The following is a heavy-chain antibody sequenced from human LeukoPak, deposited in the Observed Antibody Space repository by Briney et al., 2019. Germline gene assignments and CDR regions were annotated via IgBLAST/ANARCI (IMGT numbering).Heavy chain of an antibody. D-gene: IGHD6-6*01. V-gene: IGHV3-7*01. Sequence: GGSLRLSCAASGFTFSNYWMSWVRQAPGKGLECVANIKQDGSEKNYVASVKGRFTTSRDNAKNSLYLQMNSLRAEDTAVYYCAKYARGPLDWGQGTLVTVSS. CDR3: AKYARGPLD. CDR2: IKQDGSEK. CDR1: GFTFSNYW. J-gene: IGHJ4*02.